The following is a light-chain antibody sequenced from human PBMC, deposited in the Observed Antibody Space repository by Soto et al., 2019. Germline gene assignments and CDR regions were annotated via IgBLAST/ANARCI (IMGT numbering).Light chain of an antibody. CDR1: SSDVGGYNY. CDR3: CSYAGTYTVL. J-gene: IGLJ2*01. Sequence: QSVLTQPRSVSGSPGQSVTISCTGTSSDVGGYNYVSWYQQHPDKAPKLMIYEVSKRPSGAPDRFSGSKSGNTASLTISGLQTEDEADYYCCSYAGTYTVLFGGGTKLTVL. CDR2: EVS. V-gene: IGLV2-11*01.